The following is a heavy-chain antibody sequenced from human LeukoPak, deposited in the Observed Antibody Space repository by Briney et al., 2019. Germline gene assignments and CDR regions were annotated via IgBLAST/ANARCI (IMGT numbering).Heavy chain of an antibody. J-gene: IGHJ4*02. Sequence: PSETLSLTCAVYGGSFSGYYWSWIRQPPGKGLEWIGEINHSGSTNYNPSLKGRVTISVDTSKNQFSLKLSSVTAADTAVYYCASLRRYYYDSSGYYYANWGQGTLVTVSS. V-gene: IGHV4-34*01. CDR3: ASLRRYYYDSSGYYYAN. CDR2: INHSGST. CDR1: GGSFSGYY. D-gene: IGHD3-22*01.